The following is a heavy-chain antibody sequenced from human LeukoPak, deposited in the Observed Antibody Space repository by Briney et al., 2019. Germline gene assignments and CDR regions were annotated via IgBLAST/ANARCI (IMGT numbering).Heavy chain of an antibody. J-gene: IGHJ6*02. Sequence: PGGSLRLSCAASGFTFSSYSMNWVRQAPGKGLEWVSSISSSSSYIYYADSVKGRFTISRDNAKSSLYLQMNSLRAEDTAVYYCARDEGDPGYYSSSSYYYYYGMDVWGQGTTVTVSS. CDR1: GFTFSSYS. V-gene: IGHV3-21*01. CDR3: ARDEGDPGYYSSSSYYYYYGMDV. D-gene: IGHD6-6*01. CDR2: ISSSSSYI.